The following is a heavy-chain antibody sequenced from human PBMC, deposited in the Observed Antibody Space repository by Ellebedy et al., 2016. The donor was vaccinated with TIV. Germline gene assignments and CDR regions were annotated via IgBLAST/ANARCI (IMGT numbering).Heavy chain of an antibody. CDR2: ITVTHGDT. V-gene: IGHV3-23*01. D-gene: IGHD2-8*02. CDR1: GFNFNYYA. Sequence: PGGSLRLSCVASGFNFNYYAINWVRQAQGKRMGWVSSITVTHGDTYLADSVRGRFAISRDTSKYMVFLEMKSLRAEDTALYYCAKVRRDSCVGAICYAFESWGQGVLVTVS. J-gene: IGHJ4*02. CDR3: AKVRRDSCVGAICYAFES.